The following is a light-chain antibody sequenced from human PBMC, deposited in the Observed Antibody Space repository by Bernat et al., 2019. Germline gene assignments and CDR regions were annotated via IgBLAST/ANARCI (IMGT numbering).Light chain of an antibody. CDR2: EVN. Sequence: QSDLTQPASVSGSPGQSITISCTGNSSDVGTYNLFSWYQQYPGKAPELMIYEVNKRPTGVSPRFSGSKSGNTASLTISGLQASDEAEYYCCSYTNTTIVFGGGTKLTVL. J-gene: IGLJ3*02. V-gene: IGLV2-23*02. CDR1: SSDVGTYNL. CDR3: CSYTNTTIV.